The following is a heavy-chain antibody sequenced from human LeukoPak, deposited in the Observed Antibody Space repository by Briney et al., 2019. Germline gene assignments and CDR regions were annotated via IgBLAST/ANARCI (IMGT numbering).Heavy chain of an antibody. V-gene: IGHV3-23*01. CDR3: AKGTRSGVSYFDY. D-gene: IGHD3-10*01. CDR1: GFTFSSYA. CDR2: ISGSGGGT. Sequence: GGSLRLSCAASGFTFSSYAMSWVRQAPGKGLGWVSAISGSGGGTYYADSVKGRFTISRDNSKNTLYLQMNSLRAEDTAVYYCAKGTRSGVSYFDYWGQGTLVTVSS. J-gene: IGHJ4*02.